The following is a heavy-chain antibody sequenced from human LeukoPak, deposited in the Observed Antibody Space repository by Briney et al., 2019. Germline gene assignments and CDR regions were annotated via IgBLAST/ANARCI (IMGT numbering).Heavy chain of an antibody. Sequence: GASVKVSCKTSGYTFTGYYLHWVRQAPRQGPEWMGWINANSGDTYYVQKFEGRITMTRDTSINTAYMELNRLISDDTAVYYCARVVDVGVPGFQHWGRGTLVTVSS. CDR2: INANSGDT. CDR3: ARVVDVGVPGFQH. CDR1: GYTFTGYY. V-gene: IGHV1-2*02. D-gene: IGHD1-26*01. J-gene: IGHJ1*01.